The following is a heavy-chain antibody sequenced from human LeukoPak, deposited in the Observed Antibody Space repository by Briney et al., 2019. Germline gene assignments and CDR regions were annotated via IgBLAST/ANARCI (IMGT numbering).Heavy chain of an antibody. CDR3: ARDNPAEAALDF. CDR2: INPNSGGT. V-gene: IGHV1-2*02. J-gene: IGHJ4*02. CDR1: GYTFTGYY. D-gene: IGHD1-14*01. Sequence: ASVKVSCKASGYTFTGYYIHWVRQAPGQGLEWMGWINPNSGGTNYAQKFQGRVTMTRDRSINTAYMDLRSLTYDDTPVYYCARDNPAEAALDFWGQGTLVTVSS.